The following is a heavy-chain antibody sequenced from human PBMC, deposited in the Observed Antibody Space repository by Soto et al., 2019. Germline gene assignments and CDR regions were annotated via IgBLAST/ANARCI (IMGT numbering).Heavy chain of an antibody. J-gene: IGHJ4*02. CDR3: ARDCAGYSSGWYQRGGFDY. CDR2: IWYDGSKK. D-gene: IGHD6-19*01. Sequence: QVQLQESGPGLVKPSQTLSLTCTVSGGSISSGGYYWSWIRQHPGKGLEWVAVIWYDGSKKYYADAVKGRFTISRDNSKNTLYLQMNSLRAEDTAVYYCARDCAGYSSGWYQRGGFDYWGQGTLVTVSS. CDR1: GGSISSGGYY. V-gene: IGHV3-33*08.